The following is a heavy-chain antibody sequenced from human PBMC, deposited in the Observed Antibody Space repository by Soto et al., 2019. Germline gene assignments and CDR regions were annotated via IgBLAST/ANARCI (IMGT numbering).Heavy chain of an antibody. CDR1: GGTFSSHS. Sequence: GQLMQSGAEVKQPGSSVKVSCKASGGTFSSHSINWVRQAPGQGLEWMGGIITLFGTANYAQNFQGRVTITADKSKTTAYMVLNSLRSDATAVYYCAREVGYGDFSAALLDWGQGTLVTVSS. CDR3: AREVGYGDFSAALLD. CDR2: IITLFGTA. J-gene: IGHJ4*02. D-gene: IGHD4-17*01. V-gene: IGHV1-69*06.